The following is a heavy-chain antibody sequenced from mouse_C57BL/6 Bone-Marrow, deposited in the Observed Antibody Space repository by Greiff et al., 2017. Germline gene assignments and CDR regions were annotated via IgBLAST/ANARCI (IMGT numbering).Heavy chain of an antibody. CDR3: ARGGYYGSAMDY. D-gene: IGHD1-1*01. CDR2: IYPGSGST. CDR1: GYTFTSYW. J-gene: IGHJ4*01. V-gene: IGHV1-55*01. Sequence: QVQLQQPGAELVKPGASVKMSCKASGYTFTSYWITWVKQRPGQGLEWIGDIYPGSGSTNYNEKFKSKATLTVDTSSSTAYIQLSSLTSEDSAVYYCARGGYYGSAMDYWGQGTSVTVSS.